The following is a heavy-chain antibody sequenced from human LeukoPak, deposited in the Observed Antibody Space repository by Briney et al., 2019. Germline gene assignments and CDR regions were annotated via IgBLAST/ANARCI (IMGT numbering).Heavy chain of an antibody. D-gene: IGHD6-13*01. J-gene: IGHJ6*02. CDR1: GYTFTSYG. V-gene: IGHV1-18*01. Sequence: ASVKVSCKASGYTFTSYGISWVRQAPGQGLEWMGWISAYNGNTNYAQKLQGRVTMTTDTSTSTAYMELRSLRSDDTAVYYCARGIAAAGTAGGPYYYYGMDVWGQGTTVTVSS. CDR3: ARGIAAAGTAGGPYYYYGMDV. CDR2: ISAYNGNT.